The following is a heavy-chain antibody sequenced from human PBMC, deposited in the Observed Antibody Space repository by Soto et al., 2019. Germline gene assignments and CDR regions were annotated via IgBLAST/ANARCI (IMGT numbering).Heavy chain of an antibody. CDR3: ARDDYSNYGGHGY. V-gene: IGHV4-38-2*02. J-gene: IGHJ4*02. D-gene: IGHD4-4*01. CDR2: IFHGGTT. CDR1: GYSLSSGYF. Sequence: TLSLTCAFSGYSLSSGYFWAWIRQPPGKGLEWIGSIFHGGTTFYNPSLKSRVTISVDTSRNQFSLKLTSLTAADTAVYYCARDDYSNYGGHGYWGKGTLVTVSS.